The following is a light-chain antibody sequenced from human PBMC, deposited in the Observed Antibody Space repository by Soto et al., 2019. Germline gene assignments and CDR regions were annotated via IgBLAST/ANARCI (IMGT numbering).Light chain of an antibody. J-gene: IGLJ1*01. CDR3: SSYRSTSNYV. V-gene: IGLV2-14*01. CDR1: SSDVGAYNY. Sequence: QSVLTQPASVSGSPGQSITISCTGTSSDVGAYNYVSWFQQHPDKVPKLMIYEVSNRPSGVSNRFSGSKSGNTASLTISGLRAEDEADYYCSSYRSTSNYVFGSGTKVT. CDR2: EVS.